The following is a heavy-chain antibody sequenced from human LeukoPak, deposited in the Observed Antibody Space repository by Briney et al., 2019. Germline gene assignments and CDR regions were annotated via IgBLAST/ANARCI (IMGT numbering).Heavy chain of an antibody. J-gene: IGHJ4*02. CDR1: GGPISSSSYY. D-gene: IGHD5-18*01. V-gene: IGHV4-61*02. Sequence: SEALSLTCTVSGGPISSSSYYWSWIRQPAGKGLEWIGRIYTSGSTNYNPSLKSRVTMSVDTSKNQFSLKLSSVTAADTAVYYCARDVDTAMVSGDYYFDYWGQGTLVTVSS. CDR3: ARDVDTAMVSGDYYFDY. CDR2: IYTSGST.